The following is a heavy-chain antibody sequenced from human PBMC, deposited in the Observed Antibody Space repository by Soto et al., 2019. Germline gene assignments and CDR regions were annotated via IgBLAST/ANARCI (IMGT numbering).Heavy chain of an antibody. J-gene: IGHJ6*03. CDR2: INAGNGNT. V-gene: IGHV1-3*01. CDR3: ARLTTSSTFGSXYFYYYTLF. D-gene: IGHD3-16*01. CDR1: GYTFTNYA. Sequence: GASVKVSCKASGYTFTNYAMHWVRQAPGQRLEWMGWINAGNGNTKYSQRFQGRVTITRDTSASTAFMELSSLTSEDTAVYYCARLTTSSTFGSXYFYYYTLFLGKGTTVTVSS.